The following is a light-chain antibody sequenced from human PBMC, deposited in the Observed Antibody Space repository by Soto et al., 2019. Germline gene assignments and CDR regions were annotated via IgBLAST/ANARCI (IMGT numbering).Light chain of an antibody. V-gene: IGLV7-46*01. Sequence: QAVVTQEPSLTVSPGGTVTLTCGSSTGAVTSGHYPYWFQQKPAQAPRTLIYDTTNKHSWTPARFSGSLLGGKAALTLSGAQPEDEADSYCLLSYSGARVFGGGTKLTVL. CDR1: TGAVTSGHY. CDR3: LLSYSGARV. J-gene: IGLJ2*01. CDR2: DTT.